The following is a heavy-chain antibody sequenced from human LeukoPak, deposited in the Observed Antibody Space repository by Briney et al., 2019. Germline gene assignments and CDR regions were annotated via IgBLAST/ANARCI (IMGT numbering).Heavy chain of an antibody. CDR3: ARGRTVTNDFDL. V-gene: IGHV1-46*02. J-gene: IGHJ2*01. Sequence: ASVKDSCKASGYTFDVYYIHWVRQAPGQGLEWMGIFNPSGSNTNYAQRFQGRVTLTRDTSTTTVYMDLSGLRPEDTAVYYCARGRTVTNDFDLWGRGTLLTVSS. CDR2: FNPSGSNT. CDR1: GYTFDVYY. D-gene: IGHD4-17*01.